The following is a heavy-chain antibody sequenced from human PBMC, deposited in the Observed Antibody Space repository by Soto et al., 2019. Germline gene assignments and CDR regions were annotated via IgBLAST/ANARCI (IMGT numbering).Heavy chain of an antibody. Sequence: GASVKVSCKASGYTFTSYAMHWVRQAPGQRLEWMGWINAGNGNTKYSQKFQGRVTITRDTSASTAYMELSSLRSEDTAVYYCARGAIVVVVAYYSDYWGQGTLVTVSS. J-gene: IGHJ4*02. CDR3: ARGAIVVVVAYYSDY. D-gene: IGHD2-15*01. CDR1: GYTFTSYA. CDR2: INAGNGNT. V-gene: IGHV1-3*01.